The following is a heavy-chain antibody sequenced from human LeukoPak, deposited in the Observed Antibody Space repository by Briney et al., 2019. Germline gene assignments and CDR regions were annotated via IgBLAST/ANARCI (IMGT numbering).Heavy chain of an antibody. CDR2: INHSGST. J-gene: IGHJ5*02. D-gene: IGHD2-2*01. Sequence: SETLSLTCAVYGGSFSGYYWSWIRQPPGKGLEWIGEINHSGSTNYNPSLKRRVTISVDTSKNQFSLKLSSVTAADTAVYYCARGGYCSSTSCYGPVWLPPQRRLGNWFDPWGQGTLVTVSS. CDR3: ARGGYCSSTSCYGPVWLPPQRRLGNWFDP. V-gene: IGHV4-34*01. CDR1: GGSFSGYY.